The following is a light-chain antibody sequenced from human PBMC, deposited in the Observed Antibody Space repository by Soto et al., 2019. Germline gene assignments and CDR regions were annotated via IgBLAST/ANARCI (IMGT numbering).Light chain of an antibody. CDR1: QSINTN. V-gene: IGKV3D-15*01. CDR2: DAS. CDR3: QQYNNWPLT. Sequence: ETVMTQTPATLSVSPGDRATLSCRASQSINTNLAWYQQKPGQAPRLLIYDASTRATGIPARFSGSGSGTEFTLTISSLLSEDFAVYSCQQYNNWPLTFGGGTKVEIK. J-gene: IGKJ4*01.